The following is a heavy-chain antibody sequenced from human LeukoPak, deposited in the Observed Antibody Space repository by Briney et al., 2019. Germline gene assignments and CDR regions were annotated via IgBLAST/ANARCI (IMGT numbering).Heavy chain of an antibody. CDR3: ARDKGTSYLSSFDY. J-gene: IGHJ4*02. CDR1: GFTVSGNS. V-gene: IGHV3-66*03. Sequence: PGGSLRLSCTVSGFTVSGNSMSWVRQAPGKGLEWVSFIYSDNTHYSDSVKGRFTISRDNSKNTLYLQMNSLRAADTAVYYCARDKGTSYLSSFDYWGQGTLVTVSS. CDR2: IYSDNT. D-gene: IGHD6-6*01.